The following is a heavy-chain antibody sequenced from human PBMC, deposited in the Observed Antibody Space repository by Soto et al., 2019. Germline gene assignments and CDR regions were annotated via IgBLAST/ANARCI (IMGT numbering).Heavy chain of an antibody. V-gene: IGHV1-46*01. Sequence: QVQLVQSGAEVKKPGASVKVSCKASGYTFTSYYMHWVRQAPGQGLEWMGIINPSGGSTSYAQKFPGRVTLTRATSTRTVDMELSGLRSEDTAVYYCARPPYMTTVTTGWFDPWGQGTLVTVSS. CDR2: INPSGGST. D-gene: IGHD4-17*01. CDR1: GYTFTSYY. J-gene: IGHJ5*02. CDR3: ARPPYMTTVTTGWFDP.